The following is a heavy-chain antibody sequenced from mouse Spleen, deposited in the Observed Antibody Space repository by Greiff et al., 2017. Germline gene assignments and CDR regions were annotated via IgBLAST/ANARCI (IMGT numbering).Heavy chain of an antibody. CDR3: ARGDYAMDY. Sequence: QVQLQQSGAELVKPGASVKLSCKASGYTFTSYWMHWVKQRPGQGLEWIGEINPSNGRTNYNEKFKSKATLTVDKSSSTAYMQLSSLTSEDSAVYYCARGDYAMDYWGQGTSVTVSS. V-gene: IGHV1S81*02. CDR2: INPSNGRT. CDR1: GYTFTSYW. J-gene: IGHJ4*01.